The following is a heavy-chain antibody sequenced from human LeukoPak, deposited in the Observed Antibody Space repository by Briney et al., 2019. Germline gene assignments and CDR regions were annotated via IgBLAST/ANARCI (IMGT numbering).Heavy chain of an antibody. D-gene: IGHD3-10*01. CDR3: ARDAVAPYGSGSHEDYGMDV. CDR1: GFTVTSNY. Sequence: PGGSLRLSCAASGFTVTSNYMSWVRQAPGKGLEWIGYIYYSGSTYYNPSLKSRVTISVDTSKNQFSLKLSSVTAADTAVYYCARDAVAPYGSGSHEDYGMDVWGQGTTVTVSS. V-gene: IGHV4-59*06. CDR2: IYYSGST. J-gene: IGHJ6*02.